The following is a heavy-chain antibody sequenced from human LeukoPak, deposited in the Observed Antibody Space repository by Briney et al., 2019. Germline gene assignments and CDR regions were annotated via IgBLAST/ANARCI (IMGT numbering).Heavy chain of an antibody. CDR2: ILPSVGTA. V-gene: IGHV1-69*06. CDR1: GGTTSV. D-gene: IGHD5-18*01. Sequence: ASVKVSCKASGGTTSVIGWVRQAPGQGLEWMGGILPSVGTAHSSQKFQGRVTITADKSTSTAYMELSSLTSEDTAVYYCARGRLQLLLGADFFYYMDVWGKGTTVIISS. J-gene: IGHJ6*03. CDR3: ARGRLQLLLGADFFYYMDV.